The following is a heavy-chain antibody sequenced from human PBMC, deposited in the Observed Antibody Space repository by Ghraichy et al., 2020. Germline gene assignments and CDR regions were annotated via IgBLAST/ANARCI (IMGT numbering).Heavy chain of an antibody. CDR2: IYHSGST. CDR3: ARVAGIGNLYYFNH. J-gene: IGHJ4*02. Sequence: TLSLTCTVSGGSISSGAYYWSWLRQHPGKGLEWIGYIYHSGSTYYNPSLKSLVTISVDTSENQFSLKLNSVTAADTAVYYCARVAGIGNLYYFNHWGQGTLVTVSS. D-gene: IGHD6-13*01. CDR1: GGSISSGAYY. V-gene: IGHV4-31*01.